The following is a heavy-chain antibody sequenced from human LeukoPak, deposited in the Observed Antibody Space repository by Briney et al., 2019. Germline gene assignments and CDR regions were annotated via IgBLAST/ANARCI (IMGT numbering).Heavy chain of an antibody. CDR3: ASTYYYDSSGYYH. V-gene: IGHV4-4*07. CDR1: GGSISSYY. J-gene: IGHJ4*02. D-gene: IGHD3-22*01. CDR2: IYTSGST. Sequence: PSETLSLTCAVSGGSISSYYWSWIRQPAGKGLEWIGRIYTSGSTNYNPSLKSRVTMSVDTSKNQFSLKLSSVTAADTAVYYCASTYYYDSSGYYHWGQGTLVTVSS.